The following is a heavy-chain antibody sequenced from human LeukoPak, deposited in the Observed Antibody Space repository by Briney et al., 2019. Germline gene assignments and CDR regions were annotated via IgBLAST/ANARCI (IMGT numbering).Heavy chain of an antibody. V-gene: IGHV3-48*01. D-gene: IGHD3-22*01. CDR2: ISSGSSTI. CDR1: GFTFSSYS. J-gene: IGHJ4*02. CDR3: ARASSSDIRGDLNTYFDS. Sequence: GSLRLSCVASGFTFSSYSMNWVRQAPGEGLGRVSYISSGSSTIYYADSVKGRFTISRDKAKSSLYLIMKSLRAADPAVFYLARASSSDIRGDLNTYFDSWGQETLVTVSS.